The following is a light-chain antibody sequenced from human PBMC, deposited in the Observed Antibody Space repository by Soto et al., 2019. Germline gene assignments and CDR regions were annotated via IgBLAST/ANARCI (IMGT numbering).Light chain of an antibody. Sequence: DIQMTQSPSTLSGSPGDRATLTCRASQSISSWLAWYQQKPGKAPKLLIYAASSLESGVPSRFSGSGSGTDFTLTISCLQSEDFATYYCQQYYSFPRTFGQGTKVDIK. CDR2: AAS. CDR3: QQYYSFPRT. J-gene: IGKJ1*01. CDR1: QSISSW. V-gene: IGKV1-5*01.